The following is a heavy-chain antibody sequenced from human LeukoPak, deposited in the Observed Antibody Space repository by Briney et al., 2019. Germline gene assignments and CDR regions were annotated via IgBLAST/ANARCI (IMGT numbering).Heavy chain of an antibody. CDR2: ISSSSSYI. CDR1: GFTFSSYS. CDR3: ARAWYYYDSSGYYPFDY. V-gene: IGHV3-21*01. J-gene: IGHJ4*02. Sequence: PGGSLRLSCAASGFTFSSYSMNWVRQAPGKGLEWVSSISSSSSYIYYADSVKGRFTISRDNAKNSLYLQMNSLRAEDTAVYYCARAWYYYDSSGYYPFDYWGQGTLVTVSS. D-gene: IGHD3-22*01.